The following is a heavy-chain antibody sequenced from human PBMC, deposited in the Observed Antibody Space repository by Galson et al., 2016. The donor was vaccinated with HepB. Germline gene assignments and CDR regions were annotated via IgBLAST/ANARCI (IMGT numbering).Heavy chain of an antibody. CDR3: ARSPVGVMVYFDY. Sequence: ETLSLTCTVSGGSISSYYWSWIRQPPGKGLEWIGYIHCSGSTNYNPSLKSRVTISVDTSKNQFSLKLSSVTAADTAVYYCARSPVGVMVYFDYWGQGTLVAVSS. CDR1: GGSISSYY. V-gene: IGHV4-59*01. J-gene: IGHJ4*02. CDR2: IHCSGST. D-gene: IGHD2-21*01.